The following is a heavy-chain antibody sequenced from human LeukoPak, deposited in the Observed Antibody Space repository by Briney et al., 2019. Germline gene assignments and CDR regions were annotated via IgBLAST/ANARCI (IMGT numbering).Heavy chain of an antibody. CDR2: INHSGST. Sequence: SETLSLTCAVYGGSFSGYYWSWIRQPPGKGLEWIGEINHSGSTNYNPSLKSRVTISVDTSKNQFSLKLSSVTAADTAVYYCARGPRRSIIMIVVALSPLDYWGQGTLVTVSS. D-gene: IGHD3-22*01. V-gene: IGHV4-34*01. CDR1: GGSFSGYY. CDR3: ARGPRRSIIMIVVALSPLDY. J-gene: IGHJ4*02.